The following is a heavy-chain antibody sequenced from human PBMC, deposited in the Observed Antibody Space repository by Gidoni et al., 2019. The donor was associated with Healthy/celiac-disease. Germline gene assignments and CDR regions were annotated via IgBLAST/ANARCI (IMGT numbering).Heavy chain of an antibody. CDR3: SRLGGYEFWSGYTRGNY. J-gene: IGHJ4*02. Sequence: QLVQSGAAVKKPGSSVKVSCQASGGTFSSYAISWVRQAPGQGLEWMGGIIPIFGTANYAQKFQGRVTITADKATSTAYMELSSLRSEDTAVYDCSRLGGYEFWSGYTRGNYWGQGTLVTVSS. V-gene: IGHV1-69*06. CDR2: IIPIFGTA. D-gene: IGHD3-3*01. CDR1: GGTFSSYA.